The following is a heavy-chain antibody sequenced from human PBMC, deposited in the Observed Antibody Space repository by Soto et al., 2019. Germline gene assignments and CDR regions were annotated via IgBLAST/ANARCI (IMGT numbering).Heavy chain of an antibody. Sequence: RLSCAASGFTFSSYSMNWVRQAPGKGLEWVSSISSSSSYIYYADSVKGRFTISRDNAKNSLYLQMNSLRAEDTAVYYCARGYHYYDSSGYDKWDAFDIWGQGTMVTVSS. J-gene: IGHJ3*02. CDR3: ARGYHYYDSSGYDKWDAFDI. CDR2: ISSSSSYI. D-gene: IGHD3-22*01. V-gene: IGHV3-21*01. CDR1: GFTFSSYS.